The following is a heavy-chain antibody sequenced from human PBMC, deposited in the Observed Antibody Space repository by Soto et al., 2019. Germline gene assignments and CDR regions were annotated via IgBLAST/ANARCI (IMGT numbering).Heavy chain of an antibody. CDR3: ARLTGIAIFGVVGN. CDR2: IDGTGGSA. V-gene: IGHV3-23*01. Sequence: EVQLLESGGGLVQPGGSLRLSCAASGFTFSSYAMSWVRQAPGKGLEWVAAIDGTGGSAYYADSVKGRFAIARDNSKNTLYLEMSSLRAEDTAVYYCARLTGIAIFGVVGNWGQGTLVTVSS. J-gene: IGHJ4*02. CDR1: GFTFSSYA. D-gene: IGHD3-3*01.